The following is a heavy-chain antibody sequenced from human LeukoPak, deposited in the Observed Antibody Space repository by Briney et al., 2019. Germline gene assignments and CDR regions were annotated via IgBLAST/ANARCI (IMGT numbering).Heavy chain of an antibody. Sequence: PSGTLSLTCAVSGGSISSSNWWSWVRQPPGKGLEWIGEIYHSGSTNYNPSLKSRVTISVDKSKNQFSLKLSSVTAADTAVYYCARVRGLWFGIFDYWGQGTLVTVSS. V-gene: IGHV4-4*02. CDR1: GGSISSSNW. J-gene: IGHJ4*02. CDR3: ARVRGLWFGIFDY. D-gene: IGHD3-10*01. CDR2: IYHSGST.